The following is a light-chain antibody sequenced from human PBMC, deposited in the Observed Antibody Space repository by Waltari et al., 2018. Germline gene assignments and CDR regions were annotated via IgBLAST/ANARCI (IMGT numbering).Light chain of an antibody. CDR1: QGISTY. J-gene: IGKJ1*01. Sequence: DIQLTQSPSFLSASVGGRVTITCRASQGISTYLAWYQQKPGKAPKLLIYAASTLQSGVPSRFSGSGSGTEFTLTISSLQPEDFATYYCQHLNNYPRTFGQGIKVEIK. CDR2: AAS. V-gene: IGKV1-9*01. CDR3: QHLNNYPRT.